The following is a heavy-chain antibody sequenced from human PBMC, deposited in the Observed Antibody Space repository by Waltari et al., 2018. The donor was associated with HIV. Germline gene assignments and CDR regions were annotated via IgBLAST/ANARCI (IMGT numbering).Heavy chain of an antibody. D-gene: IGHD2-2*01. CDR1: GCSISSSSYS. Sequence: QLQLQESGPGLVKPSETLSLPCPSSGCSISSSSYSWGWFRQPPGKGLEWIGSIYYSGNTYFNPSLKSRVTISVDTSKNQFSLKLSSVTAADTAVYYCALIVVVPAAKLNWFDPWGQGTLVTVSS. CDR3: ALIVVVPAAKLNWFDP. V-gene: IGHV4-39*01. CDR2: IYYSGNT. J-gene: IGHJ5*02.